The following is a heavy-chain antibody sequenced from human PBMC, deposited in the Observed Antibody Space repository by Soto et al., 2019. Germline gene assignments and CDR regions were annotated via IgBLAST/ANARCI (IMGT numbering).Heavy chain of an antibody. CDR2: INQDGNED. CDR1: GFTFSSYW. J-gene: IGHJ4*02. CDR3: ARNGDGHHDLLDY. Sequence: GGSLRLSCAACGFTFSSYWINWVRQAPWKGLEWVANINQDGNEDNLLDSVKGRFTISRDNAKNSLFLQMNSLRVDDTAVYYCARNGDGHHDLLDYCGQGALVNGS. V-gene: IGHV3-7*01. D-gene: IGHD2-8*01.